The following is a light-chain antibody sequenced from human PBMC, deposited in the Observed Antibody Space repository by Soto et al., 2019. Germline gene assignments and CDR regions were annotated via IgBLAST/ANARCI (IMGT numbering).Light chain of an antibody. V-gene: IGLV1-47*01. Sequence: QFVLTQPPSASGTPGQRVTISCSGSSSNIGSNYVYWYQQLPGTVPQLLIYRNSERPSGVPDRFSGSKSGTSASLGISGLRSEDEADYYCAAWDDSLSGVVFGGGTKLTVL. CDR3: AAWDDSLSGVV. CDR2: RNS. J-gene: IGLJ2*01. CDR1: SSNIGSNY.